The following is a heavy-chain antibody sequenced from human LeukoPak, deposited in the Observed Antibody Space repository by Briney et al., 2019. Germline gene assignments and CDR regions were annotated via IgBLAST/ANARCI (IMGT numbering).Heavy chain of an antibody. Sequence: PSETLSLTCTVSGGSISSGGYYWSWIRQHPGKGLEWIGYIYCSGSTYYNPSLKSRVTISVDTSKNQFSLKLSSVTAADTAVYYCARDGSGSYKADYYGMDVWGQGTTVTVSS. V-gene: IGHV4-31*03. CDR3: ARDGSGSYKADYYGMDV. J-gene: IGHJ6*02. CDR2: IYCSGST. D-gene: IGHD3-10*01. CDR1: GGSISSGGYY.